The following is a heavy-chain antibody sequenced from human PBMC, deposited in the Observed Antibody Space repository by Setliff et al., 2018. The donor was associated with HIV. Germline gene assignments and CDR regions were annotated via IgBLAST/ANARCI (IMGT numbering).Heavy chain of an antibody. CDR1: GGSIRGYY. D-gene: IGHD5-12*01. J-gene: IGHJ4*02. CDR2: VFYTGFA. CDR3: ARQVSIPGVAITPVDY. Sequence: SETLSLTCTVSGGSIRGYYWSWIRQPPGKGLEWMGYVFYTGFAAYNPSLKRRLTISVDTSKSQFSLRLTSVTAADTAIYYCARQVSIPGVAITPVDYWGQGALVTVSS. V-gene: IGHV4-59*08.